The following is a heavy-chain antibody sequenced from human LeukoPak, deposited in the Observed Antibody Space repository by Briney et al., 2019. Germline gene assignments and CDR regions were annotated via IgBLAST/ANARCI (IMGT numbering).Heavy chain of an antibody. CDR3: AREVVDYYYYYMDV. CDR2: ISSSSSYI. V-gene: IGHV3-21*01. J-gene: IGHJ6*03. Sequence: PGGSLRLSCAASGFTFSSYSMNWVRQAPGKGLEWVSSISSSSSYIYYADSVKGRFTISRDNAKNSLYLQMNSLRAEDTAVYYCAREVVDYYYYYMDVWGKGTTVTISS. CDR1: GFTFSSYS. D-gene: IGHD2-15*01.